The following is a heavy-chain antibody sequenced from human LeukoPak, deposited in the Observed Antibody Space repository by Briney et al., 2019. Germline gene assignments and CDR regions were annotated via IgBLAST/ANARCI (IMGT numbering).Heavy chain of an antibody. Sequence: GGSLRLSCAASGFTFSSYGMSWVRQAPGKGLEWVSAISGSGGSTYYADSVKGRFTISRDNSKNTLYLQMNSLRAEDTAVYYCAKLERITMIVVVFDAFDIWGQGTMVTVSS. CDR3: AKLERITMIVVVFDAFDI. V-gene: IGHV3-23*01. J-gene: IGHJ3*02. CDR1: GFTFSSYG. D-gene: IGHD3-22*01. CDR2: ISGSGGST.